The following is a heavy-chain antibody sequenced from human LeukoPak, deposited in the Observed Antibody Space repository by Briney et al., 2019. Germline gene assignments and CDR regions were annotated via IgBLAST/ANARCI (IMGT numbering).Heavy chain of an antibody. J-gene: IGHJ4*02. CDR3: ARSDYCGGDCYSSLSNY. V-gene: IGHV3-21*01. CDR2: ISSSSSHI. Sequence: GGSLRLSCAASGFTFRSYSMNWVCQAPGKGLEWVSSISSSSSHIYYADSVKGRFTISRDNAKNSLYLQMNSLRAEDTAVYFCARSDYCGGDCYSSLSNYWGQGTLVTVSS. D-gene: IGHD2-21*02. CDR1: GFTFRSYS.